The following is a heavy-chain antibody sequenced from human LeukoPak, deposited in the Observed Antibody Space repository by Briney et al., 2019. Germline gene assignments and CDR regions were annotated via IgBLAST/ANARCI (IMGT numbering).Heavy chain of an antibody. D-gene: IGHD3-10*01. Sequence: GGSLRLSCAASGFTFSSYSMNWVRQAPGKGLEWVSYISSSSSTIYYADSVKGRFTISRDNAKNSLYLQMNSLRAEDTAVYYCARDLATFGEFAYYFDYWGQGTLVTVSS. V-gene: IGHV3-48*01. CDR1: GFTFSSYS. CDR3: ARDLATFGEFAYYFDY. J-gene: IGHJ4*02. CDR2: ISSSSSTI.